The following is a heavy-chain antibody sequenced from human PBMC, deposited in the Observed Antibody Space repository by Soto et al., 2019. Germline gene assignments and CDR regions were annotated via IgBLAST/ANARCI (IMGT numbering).Heavy chain of an antibody. CDR2: IIPILGIA. Sequence: QVQLVQSGAVVKKPGSSVKVSCKASGGTFSSYTISWVRQAPGQGHEWMGRIIPILGIANYAQKFQGRVTITADKSTSTAYMELSSLRSEDTAVYYCARLVTTVISSDYAFDIWGQGTMVTVSS. D-gene: IGHD4-17*01. J-gene: IGHJ3*02. CDR3: ARLVTTVISSDYAFDI. V-gene: IGHV1-69*02. CDR1: GGTFSSYT.